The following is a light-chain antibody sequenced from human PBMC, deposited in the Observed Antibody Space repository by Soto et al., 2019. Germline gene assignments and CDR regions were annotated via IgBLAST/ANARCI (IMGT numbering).Light chain of an antibody. J-gene: IGKJ2*01. Sequence: EIVMTQSPATLSVSPGERATLSCRASQSVSSNLAWYQQKPGQAPRLLIYGASTRATGIPARFSGSGSGTEFTLTISSLQSEDFALYYCQQYNNCPPYTFGQETKLEIK. CDR3: QQYNNCPPYT. CDR2: GAS. CDR1: QSVSSN. V-gene: IGKV3-15*01.